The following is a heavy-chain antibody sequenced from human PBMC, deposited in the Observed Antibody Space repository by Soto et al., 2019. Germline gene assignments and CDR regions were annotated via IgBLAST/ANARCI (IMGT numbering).Heavy chain of an antibody. Sequence: ASVKVSCKASGYTFTSYAMHWVRQAPGQRLEWMGWINAGNGNTKYSQKFQGRVTITRDTSASTAYMELSSLRSEDTAVYYWARVGIRFFGAFDSWGQGTRVTVAS. CDR3: ARVGIRFFGAFDS. J-gene: IGHJ3*02. CDR2: INAGNGNT. CDR1: GYTFTSYA. V-gene: IGHV1-3*01. D-gene: IGHD3-3*01.